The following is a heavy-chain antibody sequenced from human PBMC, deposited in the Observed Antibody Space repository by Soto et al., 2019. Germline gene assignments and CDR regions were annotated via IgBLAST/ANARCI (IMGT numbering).Heavy chain of an antibody. CDR1: GYTFTGNY. CDR3: ARDPRPPSGWLGFWEYGMDV. CDR2: VNPDNGGT. V-gene: IGHV1-2*02. J-gene: IGHJ6*02. Sequence: QVHLVQSGAEVKKPGASVKVSCKASGYTFTGNYIHWVRQAPGQGLEWMGWVNPDNGGTTSAQKFQGRVTLTREPSVTTAYMELTRLTSDDTAVYYCARDPRPPSGWLGFWEYGMDVWGQGTMVTVSS. D-gene: IGHD3-3*01.